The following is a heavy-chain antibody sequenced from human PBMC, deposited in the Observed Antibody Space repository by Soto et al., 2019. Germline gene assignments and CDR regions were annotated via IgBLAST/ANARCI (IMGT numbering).Heavy chain of an antibody. CDR2: IYYSGST. CDR3: ARDGRLVNSYYYGMDV. Sequence: QVQLQESGPGLVKPSQTLSLTCSVSGGSISSGAYYWTWIRQHPGKGLEWIGYIYYSGSTYYNPSLKSRVIISVDTSKNQFSLKLRSVTAADTAVYYCARDGRLVNSYYYGMDVWGQGTTVTVSS. CDR1: GGSISSGAYY. D-gene: IGHD6-13*01. J-gene: IGHJ6*02. V-gene: IGHV4-31*03.